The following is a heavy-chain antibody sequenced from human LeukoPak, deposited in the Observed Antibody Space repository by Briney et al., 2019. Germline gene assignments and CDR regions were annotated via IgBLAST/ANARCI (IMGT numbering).Heavy chain of an antibody. CDR1: GFTFSSYA. CDR2: ISGSGGST. J-gene: IGHJ5*02. CDR3: AKDSLYRDYDFWSGYYSEAWFDP. V-gene: IGHV3-23*01. D-gene: IGHD3-3*01. Sequence: QPGGSLRLSCAASGFTFSSYAMSWVRQAPGEGLEWVSAISGSGGSTYYADSVKGRFTISRDNSKNTLYLQMNSLRAEDTAVYYCAKDSLYRDYDFWSGYYSEAWFDPWGQGTLVTVSS.